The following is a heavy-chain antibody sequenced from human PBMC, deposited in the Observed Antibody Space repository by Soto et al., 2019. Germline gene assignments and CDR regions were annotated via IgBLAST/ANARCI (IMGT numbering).Heavy chain of an antibody. D-gene: IGHD3-22*01. CDR3: AKDAPGSGWLSDY. CDR1: GFTFSIYA. Sequence: EVQLLESGGGLVQPGGSLRLSCAASGFTFSIYAMSWVRQVPGKGLEWVSTISGNGGTSYADFVRGRFTISRDNSKNTLYLQMNSLRVDDTAIYYCAKDAPGSGWLSDYWSQGTLVTVSS. J-gene: IGHJ4*02. V-gene: IGHV3-23*01. CDR2: ISGNGGT.